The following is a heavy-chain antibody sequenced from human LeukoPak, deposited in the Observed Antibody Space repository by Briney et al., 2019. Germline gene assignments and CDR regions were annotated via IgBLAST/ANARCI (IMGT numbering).Heavy chain of an antibody. Sequence: PGGSLRLSCATSGFTFSSYGMHWVRQAPGRGLEWVAVIRYDGSNKYYGDSMKGRFTISRDNSKNTLYLQMNSLRAEDTAVYYCAREPTGDTFDYWGQGTLVTVSS. CDR3: AREPTGDTFDY. CDR2: IRYDGSNK. D-gene: IGHD2-21*01. J-gene: IGHJ4*02. V-gene: IGHV3-33*01. CDR1: GFTFSSYG.